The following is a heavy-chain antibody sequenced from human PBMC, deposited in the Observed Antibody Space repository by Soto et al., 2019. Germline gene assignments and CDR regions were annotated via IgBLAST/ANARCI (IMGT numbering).Heavy chain of an antibody. J-gene: IGHJ4*02. CDR1: GFTFSSYA. Sequence: EVQMLESGGGLVQPGGSLRLSCAASGFTFSSYAMSWVRQAPGKGLEGVSAISGSDGSTFYADSVKGRFTISRDDSKNTLYLQMNSLRAEDTAVYYCAKGPGMYSDFDCWGQGTLVTVSS. CDR2: ISGSDGST. V-gene: IGHV3-23*01. CDR3: AKGPGMYSDFDC. D-gene: IGHD2-8*01.